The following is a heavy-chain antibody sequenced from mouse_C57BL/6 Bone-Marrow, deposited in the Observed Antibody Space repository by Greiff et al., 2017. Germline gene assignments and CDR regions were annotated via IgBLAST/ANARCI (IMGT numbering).Heavy chain of an antibody. CDR3: SSLDGNYFDF. CDR2: IDPEIGDT. Sequence: EVQLQQSGAELVRPGASVKLSCTASGFNIKDDYIHWVKQRPEQGLEWIGWIDPEIGDTEYASKFQGKATITSDTSSNTAYLQLSSLTSEDTAVDYCSSLDGNYFDFWGQGTPLTVAS. D-gene: IGHD2-1*01. CDR1: GFNIKDDY. J-gene: IGHJ2*01. V-gene: IGHV14-4*01.